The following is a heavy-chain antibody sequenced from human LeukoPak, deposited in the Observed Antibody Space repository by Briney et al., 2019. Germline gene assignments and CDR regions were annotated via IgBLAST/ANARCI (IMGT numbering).Heavy chain of an antibody. CDR3: ARTHIVVVTAISIGFDP. J-gene: IGHJ5*02. V-gene: IGHV1-18*01. Sequence: ASVKVSCKASGYTFTSYGISWVRQAPGQGLEWMGWISAYNGNTNYAQKLQGRVTMTTDTSTSTAYMELRSLRSDDTAVYYCARTHIVVVTAISIGFDPWGQGTLDTVSS. CDR2: ISAYNGNT. D-gene: IGHD2-21*02. CDR1: GYTFTSYG.